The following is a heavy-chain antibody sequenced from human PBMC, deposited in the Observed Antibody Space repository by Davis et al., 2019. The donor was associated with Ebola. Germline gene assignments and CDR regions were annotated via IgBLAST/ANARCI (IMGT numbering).Heavy chain of an antibody. Sequence: AASVKVSCKASGYTFTSYYMHWVRQAPGQGLERMGIINPSGGSTSYAQKFQGRVTMTRDTSTSTVYMELSSLRSEDTAVYYCAREDIVVVVAATRYYYYGMDVWGQGTTVTVSS. V-gene: IGHV1-46*01. CDR2: INPSGGST. J-gene: IGHJ6*02. CDR3: AREDIVVVVAATRYYYYGMDV. CDR1: GYTFTSYY. D-gene: IGHD2-15*01.